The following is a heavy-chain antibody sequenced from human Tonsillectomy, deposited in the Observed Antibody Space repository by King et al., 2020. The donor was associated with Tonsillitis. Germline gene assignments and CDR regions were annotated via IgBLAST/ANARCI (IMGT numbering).Heavy chain of an antibody. CDR1: GGSTSSYY. CDR2: MYYSGTT. J-gene: IGHJ2*01. Sequence: QLQESGPGLVKPSETPSLTCTVSGGSTSSYYWSWLRQPPGKGLEWIGYMYYSGTTNNNPSLESRVTISIDTSNNQFSLKLSSVTAADTAVYYCARQQIYYDILTGYSPYWYFDLWGRGTLVTVSS. V-gene: IGHV4-59*08. D-gene: IGHD3-9*01. CDR3: ARQQIYYDILTGYSPYWYFDL.